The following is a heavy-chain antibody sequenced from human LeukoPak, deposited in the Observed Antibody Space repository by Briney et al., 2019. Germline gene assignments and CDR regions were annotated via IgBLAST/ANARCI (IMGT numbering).Heavy chain of an antibody. V-gene: IGHV3-74*01. Sequence: PGGSLRLSCAASGFTFSGYWMHWVRQAPGKGLVWVSRINSDGSGPSYADSVKGRFTISRDNAKNTLYLQMNSLRAEDTAVYYCARAHLGLLHDYWGQGTLVTVSS. CDR3: ARAHLGLLHDY. CDR2: INSDGSGP. D-gene: IGHD3-22*01. J-gene: IGHJ4*02. CDR1: GFTFSGYW.